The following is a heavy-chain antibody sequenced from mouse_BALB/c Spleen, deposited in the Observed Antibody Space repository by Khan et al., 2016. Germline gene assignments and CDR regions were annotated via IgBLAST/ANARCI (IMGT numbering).Heavy chain of an antibody. Sequence: EVQLQESGPGLVKPSPSLSLTCTVTGYSITSDYAWNWIRQFPGNKLECMGYISYSGSTSYNPSLKSRISITRDISKNQFFLQLNSVTTEDTATYDCARGLGRAYWGQGTLVTVSA. CDR1: GYSITSDYA. J-gene: IGHJ3*01. D-gene: IGHD4-1*01. CDR2: ISYSGST. CDR3: ARGLGRAY. V-gene: IGHV3-2*02.